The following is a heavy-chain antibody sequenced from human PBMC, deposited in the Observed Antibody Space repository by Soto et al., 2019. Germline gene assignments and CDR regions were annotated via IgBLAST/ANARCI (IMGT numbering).Heavy chain of an antibody. CDR3: AKVYYGSGNYLVDY. J-gene: IGHJ4*02. Sequence: GGSLRLSCAASGFTFDDYAMHWVRQAPGKGLEWVSGISWNSGSIGYADSVKGRFTISRDNAKNSLYLQMNSLRAEDTALYYCAKVYYGSGNYLVDYWGQGTLVTVSS. CDR2: ISWNSGSI. CDR1: GFTFDDYA. V-gene: IGHV3-9*01. D-gene: IGHD3-10*01.